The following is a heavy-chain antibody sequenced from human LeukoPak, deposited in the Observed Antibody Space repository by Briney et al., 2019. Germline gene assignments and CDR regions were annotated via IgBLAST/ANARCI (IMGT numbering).Heavy chain of an antibody. D-gene: IGHD6-13*01. J-gene: IGHJ6*02. V-gene: IGHV4-31*03. CDR2: IYYSGST. CDR1: GGSISSGGYY. CDR3: ARVTESRSSSWSPPGMDV. Sequence: SETLSLTSTVSGGSISSGGYYWSWIRQHPGKGLEWIGYIYYSGSTYYNPSLKSRVTISVDTSKNQFSLKLSSVTAADTAVYYCARVTESRSSSWSPPGMDVWGQGTTVTVSS.